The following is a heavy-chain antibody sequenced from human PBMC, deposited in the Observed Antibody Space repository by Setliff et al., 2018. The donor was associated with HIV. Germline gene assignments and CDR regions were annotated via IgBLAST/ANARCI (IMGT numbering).Heavy chain of an antibody. CDR1: GFLFHTYW. CDR3: AKGEGYSSSPF. Sequence: GGSLRLSCAASGFLFHTYWMSWVRQAPGKGLEWVSYISSSSSTIYYADSVKGRFTISRDNSKNSLYLQMNSLRTEDTALYYCAKGEGYSSSPFWGQGTLVTVSS. D-gene: IGHD6-13*01. V-gene: IGHV3-48*04. CDR2: ISSSSSTI. J-gene: IGHJ4*02.